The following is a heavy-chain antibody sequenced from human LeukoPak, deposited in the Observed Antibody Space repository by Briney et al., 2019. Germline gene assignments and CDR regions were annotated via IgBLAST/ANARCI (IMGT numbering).Heavy chain of an antibody. CDR1: GFTFSSYG. Sequence: GGSLRLSCAASGFTFSSYGMSWVRQAPGKGLEWVSAISGSGGSTYYADSVKGRFTISRDNAQNSLSLQMNSLTAEDTAVYYCARVYDFWSNYYRYYFDLWGRGTLVTVSS. CDR2: ISGSGGST. V-gene: IGHV3-23*01. J-gene: IGHJ2*01. CDR3: ARVYDFWSNYYRYYFDL. D-gene: IGHD3-3*01.